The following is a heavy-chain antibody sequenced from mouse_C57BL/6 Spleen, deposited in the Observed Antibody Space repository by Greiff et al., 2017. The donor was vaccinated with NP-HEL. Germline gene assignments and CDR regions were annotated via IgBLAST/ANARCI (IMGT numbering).Heavy chain of an antibody. J-gene: IGHJ2*01. V-gene: IGHV1-82*01. D-gene: IGHD1-1*01. Sequence: QVQLQQSGPELVKPGASVKISCKASGYAFSSSWLNWVKQRPGKGLEWIGRIYPGDGDTNSNGKFKGKATLTADKSSSTAYMQLSSLTSEDSAVYFCARSFTTVVATDYWGQGTTLTVSS. CDR3: ARSFTTVVATDY. CDR1: GYAFSSSW. CDR2: IYPGDGDT.